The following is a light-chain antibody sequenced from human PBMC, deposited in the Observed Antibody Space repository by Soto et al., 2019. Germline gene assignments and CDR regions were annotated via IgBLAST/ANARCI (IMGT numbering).Light chain of an antibody. CDR2: GAS. Sequence: EVVLTQSPGTLSLSPGEKATLSCRASQRINTSYLAWYQQKPGQAPRLLIYGASSRATGIPDRFSGSGSGTDFTLTISRLEPEDFAVYYCQQYGSSRTFGQGTKVDIK. CDR1: QRINTSY. CDR3: QQYGSSRT. J-gene: IGKJ1*01. V-gene: IGKV3-20*01.